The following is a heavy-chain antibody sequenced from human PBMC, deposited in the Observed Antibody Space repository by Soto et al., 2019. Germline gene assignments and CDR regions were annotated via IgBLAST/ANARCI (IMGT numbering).Heavy chain of an antibody. CDR1: RFTFSTSA. D-gene: IGHD3-3*01. CDR3: AKGPTIFGVVVTFQYYYGMDV. V-gene: IGHV3-23*01. CDR2: ISASGATT. J-gene: IGHJ6*02. Sequence: WGSLRLSCAASRFTFSTSAMSWLRQPPGKGLEWVSAISASGATTYYADSVKGRFTISRDNSKNTLDLQMNSLRVEDTAVYYCAKGPTIFGVVVTFQYYYGMDVWGQGTTVTVSS.